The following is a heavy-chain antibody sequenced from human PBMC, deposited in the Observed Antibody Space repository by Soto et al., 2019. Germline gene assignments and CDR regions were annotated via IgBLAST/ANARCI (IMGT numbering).Heavy chain of an antibody. D-gene: IGHD2-2*01. CDR1: GFTFDDYA. CDR2: ISWNSGSI. CDR3: AKGNPAAMDALDI. J-gene: IGHJ3*02. Sequence: EVQLVESGGGLVQPGRSLRLSCAASGFTFDDYAMHWVRQAPGKGLEWVSGISWNSGSIDYADSVKGRFTISRDNAKNSLYRQMNSLRAEDTALYYCAKGNPAAMDALDIWGQGTMVTVSS. V-gene: IGHV3-9*01.